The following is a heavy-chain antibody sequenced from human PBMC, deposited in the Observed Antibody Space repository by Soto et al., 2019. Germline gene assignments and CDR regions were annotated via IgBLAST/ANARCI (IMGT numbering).Heavy chain of an antibody. CDR1: GFMFDNYA. J-gene: IGHJ4*02. D-gene: IGHD5-12*01. CDR2: ISGSGHAT. V-gene: IGHV3-23*01. Sequence: EMRLLESGGGSVSPGASARLSCLTSGFMFDNYAMSWVRQSPATGLEWVAAISGSGHATYYTQSGRGRFTISRDKSKKAVFLQMNNLRTEDTAIYYCARGRYFDASGGCANYWGLGTLVTVS. CDR3: ARGRYFDASGGCANY.